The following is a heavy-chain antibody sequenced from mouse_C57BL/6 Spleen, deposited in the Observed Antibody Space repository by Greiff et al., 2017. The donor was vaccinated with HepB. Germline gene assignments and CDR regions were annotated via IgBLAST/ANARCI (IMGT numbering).Heavy chain of an antibody. V-gene: IGHV1-18*01. CDR2: INPNNGGT. D-gene: IGHD1-1*01. CDR3: ARRAVVADWYFDV. J-gene: IGHJ1*03. CDR1: GYTFTDYN. Sequence: VQLKQSGPELVKPGASVKIPCKASGYTFTDYNMDWVKQSHGKSLEWIGDINPNNGGTIYNQKFKGKATLTVDKSSSTAYMELRSLTSEDTAVYYCARRAVVADWYFDVWGTGTTVTVSS.